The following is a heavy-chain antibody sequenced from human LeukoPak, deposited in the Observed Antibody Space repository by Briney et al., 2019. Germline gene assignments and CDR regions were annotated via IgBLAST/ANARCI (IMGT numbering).Heavy chain of an antibody. CDR3: ARDWGPKYCSSTSCYNFDY. CDR1: GFTFSSYS. Sequence: PGGSLRLSCAASGFTFSSYSMNWVRQAPGKGLEWVSSISSNSSYIYYADSVKGRFTISRDNAKNSLYLQMNSLRAEDTAVYYCARDWGPKYCSSTSCYNFDYWGQGTLVTVSS. D-gene: IGHD2-2*01. J-gene: IGHJ4*02. V-gene: IGHV3-21*01. CDR2: ISSNSSYI.